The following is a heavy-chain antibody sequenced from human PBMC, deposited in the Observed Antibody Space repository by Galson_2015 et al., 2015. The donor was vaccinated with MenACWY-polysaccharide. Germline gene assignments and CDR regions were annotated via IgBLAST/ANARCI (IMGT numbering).Heavy chain of an antibody. CDR1: GSTFSSYW. J-gene: IGHJ5*02. CDR3: VRGGFYYGS. V-gene: IGHV3-7*04. Sequence: SLRLSCAASGSTFSSYWMSWVRQAPGKGLEWVAKIKPDGSEKYYVDSVKGRFTISRDNVKNSLYLQMNSLRAEDTAVYYCVRGGFYYGSWGQGTLVTVSS. CDR2: IKPDGSEK. D-gene: IGHD3-10*01.